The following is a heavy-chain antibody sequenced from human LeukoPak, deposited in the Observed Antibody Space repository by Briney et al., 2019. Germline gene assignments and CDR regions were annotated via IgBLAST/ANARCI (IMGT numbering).Heavy chain of an antibody. Sequence: AGGSLRLSCAASGFTFSSYSMNWVRQAPGKGLEWVSSISSSSSYIYYADSVKGRFTISRDNAKNSLYLQMNSLRAEDTAVYYCARGLDSSGYPPFAYWGQGTLVTVSS. J-gene: IGHJ4*02. CDR2: ISSSSSYI. D-gene: IGHD3-22*01. CDR1: GFTFSSYS. CDR3: ARGLDSSGYPPFAY. V-gene: IGHV3-21*01.